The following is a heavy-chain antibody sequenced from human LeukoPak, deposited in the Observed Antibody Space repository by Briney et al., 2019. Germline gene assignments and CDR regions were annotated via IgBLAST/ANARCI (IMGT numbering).Heavy chain of an antibody. CDR2: ISSSGSIM. V-gene: IGHV3-48*03. J-gene: IGHJ4*02. CDR1: GSSFSSYE. Sequence: GGSLRLSCAASGSSFSSYEMNWVRQAPGKGLEWVSYISSSGSIMYSADSVKGRFTISRDNAKNSLYLQMNSLRAEDTAICYCSGQYSSSSVVDYWGQGTLVTVSS. CDR3: SGQYSSSSVVDY. D-gene: IGHD6-6*01.